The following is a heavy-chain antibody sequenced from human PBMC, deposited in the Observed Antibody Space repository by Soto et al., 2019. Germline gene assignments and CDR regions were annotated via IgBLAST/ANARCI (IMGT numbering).Heavy chain of an antibody. CDR2: IHSGGT. J-gene: IGHJ1*01. CDR3: AKATHNAEGGYCRSTSGAAEDFQN. CDR1: GFTFINFA. D-gene: IGHD2-2*01. Sequence: EVQLLESGGGLVQPGGSLRLSCAASGFTFINFAMSWVRQAPGKGLEWVSTIHSGGTYYADSVRGRFTISRDNSKNTLSLQMNSLRAEDTAVYYCAKATHNAEGGYCRSTSGAAEDFQNWGQGTLVSVSS. V-gene: IGHV3-23*01.